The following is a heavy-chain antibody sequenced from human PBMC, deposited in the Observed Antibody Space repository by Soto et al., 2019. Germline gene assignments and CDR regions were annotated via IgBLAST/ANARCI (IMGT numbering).Heavy chain of an antibody. CDR3: ARLRGYPVYSGYSPLDY. CDR2: INHSGST. CDR1: GGSFSGYY. Sequence: SETLSLTCAVYGGSFSGYYWSWIRQPPGKGLEWIGEINHSGSTNYNPSLKSRVTMSVDTSKNQFSLKLSSVTAADTAVYYCARLRGYPVYSGYSPLDYWGQGTLVTVSS. V-gene: IGHV4-34*01. D-gene: IGHD2-15*01. J-gene: IGHJ4*02.